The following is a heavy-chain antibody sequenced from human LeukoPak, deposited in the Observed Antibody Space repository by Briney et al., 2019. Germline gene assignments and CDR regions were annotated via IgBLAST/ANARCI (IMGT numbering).Heavy chain of an antibody. J-gene: IGHJ2*01. V-gene: IGHV3-48*03. D-gene: IGHD6-6*01. CDR1: GFTFGGYE. CDR2: VSTTGDIR. Sequence: GGSLRLSCAGSGFTFGGYEMNWVRQAPGKGLEWLSYVSTTGDIRHYADSVTGRFTISRDNAENALHLQMNSLRVEDTAIYYCARYSRWGTGNWYFDLWGRGTLVTVSS. CDR3: ARYSRWGTGNWYFDL.